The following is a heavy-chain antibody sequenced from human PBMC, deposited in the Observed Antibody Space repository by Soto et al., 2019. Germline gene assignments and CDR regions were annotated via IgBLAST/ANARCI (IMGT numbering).Heavy chain of an antibody. D-gene: IGHD1-26*01. Sequence: SETLSLTCAVYGGSFSGYYWSWIRQPPGKGLEWIGEINHSGSTNYNPSLKSRVTISVDTSKNQFSLKLSSVTAADTAVYYCATFPISWSYTRGDYWGQGTLVTVSS. V-gene: IGHV4-34*01. CDR1: GGSFSGYY. CDR2: INHSGST. J-gene: IGHJ4*02. CDR3: ATFPISWSYTRGDY.